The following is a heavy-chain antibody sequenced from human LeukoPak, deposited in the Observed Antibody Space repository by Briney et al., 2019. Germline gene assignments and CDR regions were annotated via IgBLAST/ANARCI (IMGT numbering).Heavy chain of an antibody. CDR3: ARGVPGGWYFDL. CDR2: INGDGTRT. D-gene: IGHD3-16*01. J-gene: IGHJ2*01. CDR1: GFTFSSYW. V-gene: IGHV3-74*01. Sequence: GGSLRLSCAASGFTFSSYWMHWVRQAPGKGLVWVSRINGDGTRTNYADSVKVRFAISRDNAENTVNLQIYSLKAEDTAVYYCARGVPGGWYFDLWGRATLVTVSS.